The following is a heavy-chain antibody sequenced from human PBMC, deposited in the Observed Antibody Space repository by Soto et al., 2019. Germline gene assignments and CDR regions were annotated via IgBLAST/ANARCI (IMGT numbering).Heavy chain of an antibody. Sequence: PSETLSLTCTVSGDSISSSSYFWGWIRQPPGKGLEWIGYIYYSGTAYYNPSLKSRVTISVDTSKSQFSLKLSSVTAADTAVHYCARSFGSGSYNPWGQGSLVTVSS. J-gene: IGHJ5*02. CDR1: GDSISSSSYF. CDR2: IYYSGTA. V-gene: IGHV4-39*01. D-gene: IGHD3-10*01. CDR3: ARSFGSGSYNP.